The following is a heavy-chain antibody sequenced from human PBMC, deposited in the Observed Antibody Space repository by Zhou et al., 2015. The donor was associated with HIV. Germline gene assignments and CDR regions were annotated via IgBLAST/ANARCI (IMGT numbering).Heavy chain of an antibody. Sequence: QVQLVQSWAEVKKPGSSVKVSCKASGGTFSSYAISWVRQAPGQGLEWMGGIIPIFGTANYAQKFQGRVTITADESTSTAYMELSSLRSEDTAVYYCARVWSDGDYEGHYWYFDLWGRGTLVTVSS. D-gene: IGHD4-17*01. CDR1: GGTFSSYA. CDR3: ARVWSDGDYEGHYWYFDL. J-gene: IGHJ2*01. CDR2: IIPIFGTA. V-gene: IGHV1-69*01.